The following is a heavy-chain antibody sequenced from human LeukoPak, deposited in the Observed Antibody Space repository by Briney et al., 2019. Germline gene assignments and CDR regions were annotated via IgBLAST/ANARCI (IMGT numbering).Heavy chain of an antibody. Sequence: SVKVSCKASGYTFTSYGISWVRQAPGQGLEWMGWISAYNGNTNYAQKLQGRVTMTTDTSTSTAYMELRSLRSDDTAVYYCARVVASYYGSGSYYNRPLVDYWGQGTLVTVSS. CDR2: ISAYNGNT. CDR3: ARVVASYYGSGSYYNRPLVDY. D-gene: IGHD3-10*01. V-gene: IGHV1-18*01. J-gene: IGHJ4*02. CDR1: GYTFTSYG.